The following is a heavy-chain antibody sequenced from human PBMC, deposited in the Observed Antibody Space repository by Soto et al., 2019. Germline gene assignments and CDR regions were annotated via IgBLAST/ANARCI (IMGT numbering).Heavy chain of an antibody. CDR3: ARGLYSSSWYNWFDP. V-gene: IGHV4-59*01. Sequence: NPSETLSLTCTVSGGSISSYYWSWIRQPPGKGLEWIGYIYYSGSTNYNPSLKSRVTISVDTSKNQFSLKLSSVTAADTAVYYCARGLYSSSWYNWFDPWGQGTLVTVSS. J-gene: IGHJ5*02. D-gene: IGHD6-13*01. CDR2: IYYSGST. CDR1: GGSISSYY.